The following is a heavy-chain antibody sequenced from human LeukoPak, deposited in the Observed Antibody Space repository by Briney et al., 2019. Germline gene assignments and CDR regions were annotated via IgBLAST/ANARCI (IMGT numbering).Heavy chain of an antibody. CDR2: IRSSGGPT. D-gene: IGHD5-18*01. V-gene: IGHV3-23*01. Sequence: GGPLRLSCAPSGFTFSSYDMKCVRHAPGKGLEGVSGIRSSGGPTYYADSLRGRFTSYRHNSTDTLFLQLNILRADDSAIYYCAFSPLGFNYGNAYWGQGPLVPVSS. J-gene: IGHJ4*02. CDR3: AFSPLGFNYGNAY. CDR1: GFTFSSYD.